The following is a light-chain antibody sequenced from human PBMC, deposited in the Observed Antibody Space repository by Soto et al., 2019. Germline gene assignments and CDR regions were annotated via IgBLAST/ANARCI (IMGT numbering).Light chain of an antibody. Sequence: PGARATLSCRASPCVGRWLAWYQQTPGQPPRLLIYDVSNRATGIPARFRGSWSGTDFTLTISSLDPEDCAVYYCQQRHWPWTFGQGTTVEVK. J-gene: IGKJ1*01. V-gene: IGKV3-11*01. CDR3: QQRHWPWT. CDR1: PCVGRW. CDR2: DVS.